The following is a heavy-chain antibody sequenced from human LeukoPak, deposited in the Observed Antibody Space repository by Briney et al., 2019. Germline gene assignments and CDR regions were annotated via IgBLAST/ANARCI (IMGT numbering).Heavy chain of an antibody. Sequence: GGSLRLSCGASGFTFSNYAMSWVRQAPGRGLEWVSGINDNGSTRFYAASVKGRFTSSRDNPKNTLYLQMNGLRVEDTAVYYCASTWNYLYFDYWGQGTLVTVSS. J-gene: IGHJ4*02. V-gene: IGHV3-23*01. CDR3: ASTWNYLYFDY. D-gene: IGHD1-7*01. CDR2: INDNGSTR. CDR1: GFTFSNYA.